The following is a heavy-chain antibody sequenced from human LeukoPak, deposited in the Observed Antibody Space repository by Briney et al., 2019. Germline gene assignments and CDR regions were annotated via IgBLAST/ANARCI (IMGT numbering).Heavy chain of an antibody. CDR2: ISGHGGLS. V-gene: IGHV3-43*02. D-gene: IGHD2-2*01. CDR1: GFTFDDYA. J-gene: IGHJ4*02. Sequence: GGSLRLSCAASGFTFDDYAMHWVRQSPGKGLEWVSLISGHGGLSDYADSVKGRFTISRDNAKNSLYLQMNSLRAEDTAVYYCARKYCSTTSCLFDNWGQGTLVTVSS. CDR3: ARKYCSTTSCLFDN.